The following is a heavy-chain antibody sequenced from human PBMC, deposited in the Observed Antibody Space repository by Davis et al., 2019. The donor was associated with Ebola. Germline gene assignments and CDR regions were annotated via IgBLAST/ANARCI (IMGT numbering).Heavy chain of an antibody. CDR3: ARQAQGVAGPGIDY. Sequence: PGGSLRLSCQASGYTFANYWIGWVRQMPGKGLEWMGIIYPESSDARYSPSLLGQVTISADRSISTAYLQWISLKASDTAIYYCARQAQGVAGPGIDYWGQGTLVTVSS. CDR1: GYTFANYW. V-gene: IGHV5-51*01. J-gene: IGHJ4*02. D-gene: IGHD6-19*01. CDR2: IYPESSDA.